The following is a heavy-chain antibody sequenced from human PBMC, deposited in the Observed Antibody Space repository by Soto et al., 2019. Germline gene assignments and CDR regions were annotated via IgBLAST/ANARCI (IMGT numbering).Heavy chain of an antibody. Sequence: ASVNVSCKASGYTFTSYDINWVRQATGQGVGWMGWMNPNSGNTSYAQKSQGRVTMTRNTSNSTAYMELSSLRSDDTAVYYCARDFPLGIAARPSSYYFDYWGQGTLVTVSS. CDR1: GYTFTSYD. J-gene: IGHJ4*02. CDR3: ARDFPLGIAARPSSYYFDY. CDR2: MNPNSGNT. D-gene: IGHD6-6*01. V-gene: IGHV1-8*01.